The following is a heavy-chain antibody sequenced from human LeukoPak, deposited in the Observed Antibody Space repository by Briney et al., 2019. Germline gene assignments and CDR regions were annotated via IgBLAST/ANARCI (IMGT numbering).Heavy chain of an antibody. CDR1: GGSISSGDYY. Sequence: PSETLSLTCTVSGGSISSGDYYWSWIRQPPGKGLEWIGYIYYSGSTYYNPSLKSRVTISVDTSKNQFSLKLSSVTAADTAVYYCARATPFGFGESFDYWGQGTLVTVS. V-gene: IGHV4-30-4*08. J-gene: IGHJ4*02. CDR2: IYYSGST. CDR3: ARATPFGFGESFDY. D-gene: IGHD3-10*01.